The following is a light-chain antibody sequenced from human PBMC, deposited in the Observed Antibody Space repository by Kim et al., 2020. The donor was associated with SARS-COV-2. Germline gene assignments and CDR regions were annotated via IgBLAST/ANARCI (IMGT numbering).Light chain of an antibody. Sequence: DIVMTQSPDSLAVSLGERATINCKSSQSVLYSSNNKNYLAWYQQKPGQPPKLLIYWASTRESVGPDRFSGSGSGTDFTLTISSLRAEDVAVYYCQQYYSTPPAFGGGTKVDIK. CDR2: WAS. J-gene: IGKJ4*01. V-gene: IGKV4-1*01. CDR3: QQYYSTPPA. CDR1: QSVLYSSNNKNY.